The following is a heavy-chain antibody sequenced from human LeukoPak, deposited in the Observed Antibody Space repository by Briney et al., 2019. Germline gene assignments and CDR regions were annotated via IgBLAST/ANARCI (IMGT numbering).Heavy chain of an antibody. J-gene: IGHJ6*03. Sequence: GGTLRLSCAASGFSFSSHGMSWVRQAPGKGLEWISYITSSSSVIYYADSVKGRFTISRDNAHNSLFLQMTSLSGEDTAVYYCVRVAYYDILTGSDYYMDVWGKGTTVTVSS. V-gene: IGHV3-48*01. CDR2: ITSSSSVI. D-gene: IGHD3-9*01. CDR1: GFSFSSHG. CDR3: VRVAYYDILTGSDYYMDV.